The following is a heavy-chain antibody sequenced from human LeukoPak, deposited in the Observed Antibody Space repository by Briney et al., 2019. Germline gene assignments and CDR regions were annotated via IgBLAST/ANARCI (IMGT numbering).Heavy chain of an antibody. D-gene: IGHD5-12*01. CDR1: GLTFSSYA. CDR3: ARNENSGWGYFDY. CDR2: IGGSNGIT. J-gene: IGHJ4*02. V-gene: IGHV3-23*01. Sequence: GGSLRLSCAASGLTFSSYAMSWVRQAPGKGLEWVSVIGGSNGITFYVGSVKGRFTISRDNSKDTLYLQMNSLRAEDTAVYYCARNENSGWGYFDYWGQGTLVTVSS.